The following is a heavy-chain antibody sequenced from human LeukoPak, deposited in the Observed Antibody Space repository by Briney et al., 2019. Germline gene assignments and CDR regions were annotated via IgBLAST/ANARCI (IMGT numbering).Heavy chain of an antibody. V-gene: IGHV3-30*04. CDR2: ISYDGSNK. J-gene: IGHJ6*02. CDR3: ARALRYFDWLLFPAQGYYYGMDV. Sequence: GRSLGLSCAASGFTFSSYAMHWVRQAPGKGLEWVAVISYDGSNKYYADSVKGRFTISRDNSKNTLYLQMNSLRAEDTAVYYCARALRYFDWLLFPAQGYYYGMDVWGQGTTVTVSS. CDR1: GFTFSSYA. D-gene: IGHD3-9*01.